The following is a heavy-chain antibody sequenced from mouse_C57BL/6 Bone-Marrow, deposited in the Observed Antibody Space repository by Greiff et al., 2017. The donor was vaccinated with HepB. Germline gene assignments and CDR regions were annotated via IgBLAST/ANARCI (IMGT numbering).Heavy chain of an antibody. CDR2: IRSKSSNYAT. J-gene: IGHJ3*01. D-gene: IGHD1-1*01. CDR1: GFTFNTYA. V-gene: IGHV10-3*01. Sequence: EVQLVESGGGLVQPKGSLKLSCAASGFTFNTYAMHWVRQAPGKGLEWVARIRSKSSNYATYYAGSVKDRFTISRDNSQSMLYLQMNNLKTEDTAMYYCVRDHYFGSSWAWFAYWGQGTLVTVSA. CDR3: VRDHYFGSSWAWFAY.